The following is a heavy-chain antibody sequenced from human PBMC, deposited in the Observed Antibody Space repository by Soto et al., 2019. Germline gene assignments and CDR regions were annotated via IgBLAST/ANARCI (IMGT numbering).Heavy chain of an antibody. V-gene: IGHV4-31*03. CDR2: IYYSGST. D-gene: IGHD3-16*02. CDR1: GGSISSGGYY. Sequence: TLSLTCTVSGGSISSGGYYWSWIRQHPGKGLEWIGYIYYSGSTYYNPSLKSRVTISVDTSKNQFSLKLSSVTAADTAVYYCARVSLWYYFDYWGQGTLVTVSS. J-gene: IGHJ4*02. CDR3: ARVSLWYYFDY.